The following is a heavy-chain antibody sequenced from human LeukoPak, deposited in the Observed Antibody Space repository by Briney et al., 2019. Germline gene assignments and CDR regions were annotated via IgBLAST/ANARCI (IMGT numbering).Heavy chain of an antibody. D-gene: IGHD1-1*01. CDR3: ARGTPLDRVSHYNWFDP. J-gene: IGHJ5*02. Sequence: GASVKVSCKTSGYTFSGYHMHWVRQAPGQGLEWMGGIIPIFGTANYAQKFQGRVTITADESTSTAYMELSSLRSEDTAVYYCARGTPLDRVSHYNWFDPWGQGTLVTVSS. CDR2: IIPIFGTA. CDR1: GYTFSGYH. V-gene: IGHV1-69*13.